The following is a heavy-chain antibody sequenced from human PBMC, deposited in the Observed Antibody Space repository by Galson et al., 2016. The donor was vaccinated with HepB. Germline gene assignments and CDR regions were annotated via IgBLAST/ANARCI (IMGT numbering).Heavy chain of an antibody. J-gene: IGHJ4*02. CDR2: IMPIFGTV. Sequence: VRQAPGQGLEWMGGIMPIFGTVKYAQKFLGRVTITADESTSAAYMELSSLRSDDTAVYYCARTRVGNGNRFIYFDYWGQGTLVTVSS. CDR3: ARTRVGNGNRFIYFDY. V-gene: IGHV1-69*01. D-gene: IGHD3-16*02.